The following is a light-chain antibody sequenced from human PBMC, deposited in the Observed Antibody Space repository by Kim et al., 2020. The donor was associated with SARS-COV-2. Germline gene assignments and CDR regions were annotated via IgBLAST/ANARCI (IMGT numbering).Light chain of an antibody. CDR2: DNN. V-gene: IGLV1-44*01. J-gene: IGLJ3*02. CDR3: AAWDDSLNAWV. Sequence: GQRVTISCSGSSSSIGSNIVNWYQQLPGTAPKLLIYDNNRRPSGVPDRFSGSKSGASASLAISGLQSEDEAAYSCAAWDDSLNAWVFGGGTQLTVL. CDR1: SSSIGSNI.